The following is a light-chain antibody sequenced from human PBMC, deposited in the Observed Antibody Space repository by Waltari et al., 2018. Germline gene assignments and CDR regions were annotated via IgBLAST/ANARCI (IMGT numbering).Light chain of an antibody. CDR2: KDR. Sequence: SYELTQPSSVSVSPGQPARITCSGALLSTKTARWFQQRPGQAPVLVVYKDRERPSGIPERFSGSSSGTTVILTISGAQVEDEADYYCYSATDNNLRVFGGGTKLTVL. V-gene: IGLV3-27*01. CDR3: YSATDNNLRV. CDR1: LLSTKT. J-gene: IGLJ3*02.